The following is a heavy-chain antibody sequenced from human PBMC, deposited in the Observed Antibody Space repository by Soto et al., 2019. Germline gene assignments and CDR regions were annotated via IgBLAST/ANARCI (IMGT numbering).Heavy chain of an antibody. Sequence: GGSLRLSCAASGFTFSSYAMSWVRQAPGNGLEWVSAISGSGGSTYYADSVKGRFTISRDNSKNTLYLQMNSLRAEDTAVYYCAKWPNYYDSSGYYDYWGQGTLVTVSS. CDR2: ISGSGGST. J-gene: IGHJ4*02. CDR3: AKWPNYYDSSGYYDY. D-gene: IGHD3-22*01. V-gene: IGHV3-23*01. CDR1: GFTFSSYA.